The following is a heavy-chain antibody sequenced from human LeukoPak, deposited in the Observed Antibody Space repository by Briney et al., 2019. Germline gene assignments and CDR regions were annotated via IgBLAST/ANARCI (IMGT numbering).Heavy chain of an antibody. CDR1: GGSFSGYY. D-gene: IGHD2-2*01. J-gene: IGHJ3*02. CDR2: INHSGST. CDR3: VGYCSSTSCSDAFDI. Sequence: SETLSLTCAVYGGSFSGYYWSWIRQPPGKGLEWIGEINHSGSTNYNPSLKSRVTISVGTSKNQFSLKLSSVTAADTAVYYCVGYCSSTSCSDAFDIWGQGTMVTVSS. V-gene: IGHV4-34*01.